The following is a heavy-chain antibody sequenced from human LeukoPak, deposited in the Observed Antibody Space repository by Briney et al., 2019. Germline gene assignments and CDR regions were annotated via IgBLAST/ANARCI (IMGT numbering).Heavy chain of an antibody. Sequence: PSETLSLTCTVSGGSISSYYWSWIRQPPGKGLEWIGYIYYSGSTNYNPSLKSRVTISVDTSKNQFSLKLSSVTAAGTAVYYCARAKGNYYYYMDVWGKGTTVTVSS. V-gene: IGHV4-59*01. CDR1: GGSISSYY. J-gene: IGHJ6*03. CDR3: ARAKGNYYYYMDV. CDR2: IYYSGST.